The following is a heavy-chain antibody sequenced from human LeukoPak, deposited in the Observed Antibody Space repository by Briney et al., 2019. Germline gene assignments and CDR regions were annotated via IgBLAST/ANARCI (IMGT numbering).Heavy chain of an antibody. J-gene: IGHJ4*02. D-gene: IGHD2-2*01. V-gene: IGHV3-21*01. Sequence: GGSLRLSCKASGFTFSNYAMNWVRQAPGKGLEWVSSITSVSSYKYYADSVKGRFTISRDNAKNSLFLQMHSLRAEDTAIYYCARDPTADDYWGQGTLVTVSS. CDR1: GFTFSNYA. CDR2: ITSVSSYK. CDR3: ARDPTADDY.